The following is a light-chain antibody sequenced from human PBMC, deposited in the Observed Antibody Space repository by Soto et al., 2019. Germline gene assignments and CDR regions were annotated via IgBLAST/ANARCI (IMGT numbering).Light chain of an antibody. J-gene: IGKJ4*01. CDR3: QQRSNWPLT. V-gene: IGKV3-11*01. CDR1: QSVSSN. Sequence: EIVLTQSPATLSLSPGERATLSCRASQSVSSNLAWYQQKPGQAPRLLIHGASNRATGIPARFSGSGSGTDFTLTNSSLEPEDFAVYYCQQRSNWPLTFGGGTKVEI. CDR2: GAS.